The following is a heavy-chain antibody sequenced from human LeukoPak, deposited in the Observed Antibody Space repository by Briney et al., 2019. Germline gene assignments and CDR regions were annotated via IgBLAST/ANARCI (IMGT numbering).Heavy chain of an antibody. CDR2: INPSGST. Sequence: SETPSLTCAVYGGSFSGYHWTWIRQSPGKGLEWIGDINPSGSTYYNPSLKSRLTISVDTSKNQFSLKLRSVTAADTAVYYCARGRHDITMIVVVMTSVSYYLDVWGKGTTVTVS. V-gene: IGHV4-34*01. D-gene: IGHD3-22*01. J-gene: IGHJ6*03. CDR1: GGSFSGYH. CDR3: ARGRHDITMIVVVMTSVSYYLDV.